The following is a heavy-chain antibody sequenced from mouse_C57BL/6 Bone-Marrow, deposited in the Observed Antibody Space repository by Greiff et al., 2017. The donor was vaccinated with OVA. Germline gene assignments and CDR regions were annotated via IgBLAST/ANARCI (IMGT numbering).Heavy chain of an antibody. J-gene: IGHJ3*01. CDR1: GYTFTSYW. CDR3: ARTPAYYSSWFAY. V-gene: IGHV1-72*01. D-gene: IGHD2-12*01. CDR2: IDPNSGGT. Sequence: MESCKASGYTFTSYWMHWVKQRPGRGLEWIGRIDPNSGGTKYNEKFKSKATLTVDKPSSTAYMQLSSLTSEDSAVYYCARTPAYYSSWFAYWGQGTLVTVSA.